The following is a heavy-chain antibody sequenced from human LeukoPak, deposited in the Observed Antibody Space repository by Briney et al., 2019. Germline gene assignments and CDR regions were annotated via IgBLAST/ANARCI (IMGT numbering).Heavy chain of an antibody. J-gene: IGHJ4*02. D-gene: IGHD3-16*02. Sequence: SVKVSCKASGGTFSSYAISWVRQAPGQGLEWMGGIIPIFGTANYAQKFQGRVTITADKSTSTAYMELSSLRSEDTAAYYCARVGPSFVFDYWGQGTLVTVSS. CDR2: IIPIFGTA. V-gene: IGHV1-69*06. CDR1: GGTFSSYA. CDR3: ARVGPSFVFDY.